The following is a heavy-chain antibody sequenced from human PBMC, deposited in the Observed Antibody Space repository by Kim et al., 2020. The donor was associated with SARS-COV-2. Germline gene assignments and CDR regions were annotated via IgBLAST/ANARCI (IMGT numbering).Heavy chain of an antibody. CDR1: GFTFSGSA. CDR3: TRVDTAQGHF. Sequence: GGSLRLSCAASGFTFSGSAIHWVRQASGKGLEWVGRIRSKANSFATAYAASVKGRFTISRDDSKNTAYLQMNSLKTEDTAVYYCTRVDTAQGHFWGQGTLVTVSS. D-gene: IGHD5-18*01. V-gene: IGHV3-73*01. J-gene: IGHJ4*02. CDR2: IRSKANSFAT.